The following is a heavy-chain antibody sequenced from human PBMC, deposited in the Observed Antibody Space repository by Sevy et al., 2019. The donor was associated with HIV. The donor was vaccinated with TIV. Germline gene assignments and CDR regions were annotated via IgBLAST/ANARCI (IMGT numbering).Heavy chain of an antibody. CDR3: ARGYSNYLIDY. J-gene: IGHJ4*02. V-gene: IGHV3-21*01. CDR2: ISSSSSYR. D-gene: IGHD4-4*01. Sequence: GSLRLSCAASGFTFSSYSMNWVRQAPGKGLEWVSSISSSSSYRYYADSVKGRFTISRDNAKTSLFLQMNSLRAEDTAVYYCARGYSNYLIDYWGQGTLVTVSS. CDR1: GFTFSSYS.